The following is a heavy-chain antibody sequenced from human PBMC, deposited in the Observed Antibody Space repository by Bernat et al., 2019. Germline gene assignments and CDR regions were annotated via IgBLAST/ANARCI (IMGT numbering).Heavy chain of an antibody. Sequence: EVQLVESGGGLVQPGGSLRLSCEASGFTFSRFWMTWVRQAPGKGLEWVANIRNDGGDKYYVDSVKGRFTISKDNAKNIAYLQMNSLRAEDTAVYYCVRDNSQGWDVWGQGTLVTVS. CDR3: VRDNSQGWDV. J-gene: IGHJ4*02. D-gene: IGHD6-19*01. CDR1: GFTFSRFW. CDR2: IRNDGGDK. V-gene: IGHV3-7*01.